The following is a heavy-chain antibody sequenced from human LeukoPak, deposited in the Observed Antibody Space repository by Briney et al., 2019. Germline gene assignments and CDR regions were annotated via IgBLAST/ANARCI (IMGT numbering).Heavy chain of an antibody. CDR3: ARYSGYDGYYYYYYYMDV. CDR2: IYTSGTT. V-gene: IGHV4-4*07. CDR1: GGSISSYY. D-gene: IGHD5-12*01. J-gene: IGHJ6*03. Sequence: SETLSLTCTVSGGSISSYYWSWIRQPAGKGLEWIGRIYTSGTTNYSPSLKRRVTMSVDTSKNQFSLKLSSVTAADTAVYYCARYSGYDGYYYYYYYMDVWGKGTTVTVSS.